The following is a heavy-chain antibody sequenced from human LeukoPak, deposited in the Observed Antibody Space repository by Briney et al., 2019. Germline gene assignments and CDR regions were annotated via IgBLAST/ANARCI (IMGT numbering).Heavy chain of an antibody. CDR1: GFTFSDYY. D-gene: IGHD1-26*01. CDR2: ISSSGSTI. J-gene: IGHJ4*02. CDR3: ARDDGSYKERTNFDY. Sequence: PGGSLRLSCAASGFTFSDYYMSWIRQAPGKGLEWVSYISSSGSTIYYADSVKGRFPISRDNAKNSLYLQMNSLRAEEPAVYYCARDDGSYKERTNFDYWGQGTLVTVSS. V-gene: IGHV3-11*04.